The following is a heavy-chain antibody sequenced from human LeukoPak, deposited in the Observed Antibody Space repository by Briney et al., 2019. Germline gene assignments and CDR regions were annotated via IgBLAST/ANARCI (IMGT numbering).Heavy chain of an antibody. CDR3: ARETDRSSWIY. Sequence: ASVKVSCKASGYTFTDYYMHWVRQAPGQGLEWMGWINPNSGGTKYAQKFQGRVTMTRDTSISTAYMELSRLRSDDTAVYYCARETDRSSWIYWGQGTLVTVSS. V-gene: IGHV1-2*02. D-gene: IGHD6-13*01. J-gene: IGHJ4*02. CDR1: GYTFTDYY. CDR2: INPNSGGT.